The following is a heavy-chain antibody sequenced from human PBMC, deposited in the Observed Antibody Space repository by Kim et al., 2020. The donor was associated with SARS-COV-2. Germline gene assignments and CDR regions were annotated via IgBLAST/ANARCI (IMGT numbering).Heavy chain of an antibody. CDR1: GYTFTGYY. D-gene: IGHD3-16*01. Sequence: ASVKVSCKASGYTFTGYYMHWVRQAPGQGLEWMGWINPNSGGTNYAQKFQGRVTMTRDTSISTAYMELSRLRSDDTAVYYCARVDKVWAGVDYWGQGTLVTVSS. CDR2: INPNSGGT. CDR3: ARVDKVWAGVDY. V-gene: IGHV1-2*02. J-gene: IGHJ4*02.